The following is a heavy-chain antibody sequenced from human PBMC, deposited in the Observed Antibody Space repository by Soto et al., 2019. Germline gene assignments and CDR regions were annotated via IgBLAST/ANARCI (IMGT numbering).Heavy chain of an antibody. Sequence: SETLSLTCAVYGGSFSGYYWSWIRQPPGKGLEWIGEINHSGSTNYNPSLKSRVTISVDTSKNQFSLKLSSVTAADTAVYYCARTRITMVRGVIPARRPYYFDYWGQGTLVTVS. CDR2: INHSGST. J-gene: IGHJ4*02. D-gene: IGHD3-10*01. V-gene: IGHV4-34*01. CDR1: GGSFSGYY. CDR3: ARTRITMVRGVIPARRPYYFDY.